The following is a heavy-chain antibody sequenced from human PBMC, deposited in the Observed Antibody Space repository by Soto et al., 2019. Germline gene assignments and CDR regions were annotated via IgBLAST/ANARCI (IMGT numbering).Heavy chain of an antibody. CDR2: TIPALGKT. CDR1: GDNFKKNV. D-gene: IGHD3-10*01. V-gene: IGHV1-69*10. CDR3: ARGPFRPSAMDV. Sequence: EASVKVSCKPSGDNFKKNVFTWVLQAPGQGLEWMGGTIPALGKTHYIEKFQGRVTITVDDATRTVYMEVRDLTSEDTAIYYCARGPFRPSAMDVWGQGTTVTVSS. J-gene: IGHJ6*02.